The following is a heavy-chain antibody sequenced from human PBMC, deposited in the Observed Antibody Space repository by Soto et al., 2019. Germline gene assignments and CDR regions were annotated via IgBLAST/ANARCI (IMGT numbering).Heavy chain of an antibody. CDR1: GFTFSSYS. J-gene: IGHJ4*02. Sequence: EVQLVESGGGLVQPGGSLRLSCAASGFTFSSYSMNWVRQAPGKGLEWVSYISSSSSTIYYADSVKGRFTISRDNAKNSLYLQMHSLRAEDTAVYYCAREYGIRTDYWGQGTLVTVSS. CDR2: ISSSSSTI. D-gene: IGHD4-17*01. CDR3: AREYGIRTDY. V-gene: IGHV3-48*01.